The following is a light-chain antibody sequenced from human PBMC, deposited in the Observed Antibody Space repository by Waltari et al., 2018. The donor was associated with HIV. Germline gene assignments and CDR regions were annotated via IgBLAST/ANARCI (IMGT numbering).Light chain of an antibody. Sequence: QSALTQPPSVSGSPGQSVTISCIGTSSDIGSFDHVSWFQQPPGSAPKLLIFGVSNRPSGVPDRFSGSKSGNTASLTISGLQAEDEADYYCSSYRSSITLLVGEGTKRTVL. CDR2: GVS. J-gene: IGLJ2*01. V-gene: IGLV2-18*02. CDR1: SSDIGSFDH. CDR3: SSYRSSITLL.